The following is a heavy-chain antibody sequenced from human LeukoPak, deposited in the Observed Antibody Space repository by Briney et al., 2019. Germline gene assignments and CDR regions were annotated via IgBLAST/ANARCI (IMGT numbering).Heavy chain of an antibody. V-gene: IGHV4-39*01. J-gene: IGHJ5*02. CDR1: GDSISSRDYC. D-gene: IGHD2-8*01. CDR3: ARHRSHHGWFDP. CDR2: LYFSGST. Sequence: PSETLSLTCTVSGDSISSRDYCWSWIRQPPGRGLEFVGCLYFSGSTYYNPSLNGRVTISVDTSKNQFSLNLYSMTAADTALYFCARHRSHHGWFDPWGQGTLVTVSA.